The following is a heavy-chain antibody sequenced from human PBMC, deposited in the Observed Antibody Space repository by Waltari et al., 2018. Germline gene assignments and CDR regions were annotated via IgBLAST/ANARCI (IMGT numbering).Heavy chain of an antibody. V-gene: IGHV4-4*02. CDR1: GESMSDNYW. D-gene: IGHD2-15*01. J-gene: IGHJ5*02. CDR3: ARDRGRGLYLDT. Sequence: QLQLQESGPGLVKPSGTLSLSCAVSGESMSDNYWWSWVRQSPQKGLEWIGQVHRSGGTNYNPSFAGRVTMSIDTSNNHFSLKMTSVAAADTAVYYCARDRGRGLYLDTWGPGTLVAVS. CDR2: VHRSGGT.